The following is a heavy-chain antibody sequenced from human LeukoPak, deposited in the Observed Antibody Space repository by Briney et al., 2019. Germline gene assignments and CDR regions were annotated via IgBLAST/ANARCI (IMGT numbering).Heavy chain of an antibody. CDR1: GFTFSSYG. CDR2: ISYDGSNK. J-gene: IGHJ4*02. CDR3: AKANDYGDLFDY. D-gene: IGHD4-17*01. Sequence: GGSLRLSCAASGFTFSSYGMHWVRQAPGEGLEWVAVISYDGSNKYYADSVKGRFTISRDNSKNTLYLQMDSLRAEDTAVYYCAKANDYGDLFDYWGQGTLVTVSS. V-gene: IGHV3-30*18.